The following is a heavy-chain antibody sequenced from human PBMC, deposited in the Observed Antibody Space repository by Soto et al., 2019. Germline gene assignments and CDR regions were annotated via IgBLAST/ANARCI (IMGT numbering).Heavy chain of an antibody. J-gene: IGHJ4*02. CDR3: AGGQWRGHFDY. V-gene: IGHV4-59*01. D-gene: IGHD6-19*01. CDR1: GDSISSYS. Sequence: SETLSLTCTVSGDSISSYSWSWIRQSPGKGLEWIGYIYNSGSTNYSPSLKSRVTISLDTSKNQFSLKLTPVIAADTAVYYCAGGQWRGHFDYWGQGTLVTVSS. CDR2: IYNSGST.